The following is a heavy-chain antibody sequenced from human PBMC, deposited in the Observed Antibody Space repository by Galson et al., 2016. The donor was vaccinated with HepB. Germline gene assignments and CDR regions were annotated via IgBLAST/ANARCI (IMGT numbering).Heavy chain of an antibody. CDR1: GYSFTNYW. J-gene: IGHJ4*02. Sequence: QSGAEVKKPGESLKISCKGSGYSFTNYWIGWVRQMPGKGLEWMGIIYPDDSDTRYSPSFRGQFTISADKSISTANRQWSNLKASDTAMYYCARHWALGRGVEYWGQGTLVTVSS. CDR2: IYPDDSDT. D-gene: IGHD1-26*01. CDR3: ARHWALGRGVEY. V-gene: IGHV5-51*01.